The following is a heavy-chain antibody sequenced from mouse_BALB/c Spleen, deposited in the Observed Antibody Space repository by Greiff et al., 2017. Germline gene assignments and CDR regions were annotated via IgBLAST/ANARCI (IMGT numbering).Heavy chain of an antibody. V-gene: IGHV5-17*02. CDR2: ISSGSSTI. CDR1: GFTFSSFG. J-gene: IGHJ4*01. D-gene: IGHD3-2*01. CDR3: ARGGQLGLRDYDAMDY. Sequence: EVKVVESGGGLVQPGGSRKLSCAASGFTFSSFGMHWVRQAPEKGLEWVAYISSGSSTIYYADTVKGRFTISRDNPKNTLFLQMTSLRSEDTAMYYCARGGQLGLRDYDAMDYWGQGTSVTVSS.